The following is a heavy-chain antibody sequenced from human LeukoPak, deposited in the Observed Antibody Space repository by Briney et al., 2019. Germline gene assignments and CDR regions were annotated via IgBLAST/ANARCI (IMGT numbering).Heavy chain of an antibody. CDR1: GGSISSYY. CDR3: ARVSYSRYFDY. J-gene: IGHJ4*02. CDR2: IYYSGST. D-gene: IGHD5-18*01. V-gene: IGHV4-59*01. Sequence: SETLSLTCTISGGSISSYYWSWIRQPPGKGLEWIGYIYYSGSTNYNPSLKSRVTISVDTSKNQFSLKLSSVTAADTAVYYCARVSYSRYFDYWGQGTLVTVSS.